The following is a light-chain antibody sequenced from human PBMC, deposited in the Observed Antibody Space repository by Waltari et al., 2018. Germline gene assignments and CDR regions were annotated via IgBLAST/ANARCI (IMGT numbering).Light chain of an antibody. Sequence: QSVLTQPPSASGTPGQSVTISCSGSYSNIGRNAVNWYQQLPEQAPKLLIDIDNQRTAGVPDRCSGSKSGTSASLAISGLQAEDEAVYHWATCDDSLNAWVFGGGTKVTVL. CDR3: ATCDDSLNAWV. CDR2: IDN. V-gene: IGLV1-44*01. J-gene: IGLJ3*02. CDR1: YSNIGRNA.